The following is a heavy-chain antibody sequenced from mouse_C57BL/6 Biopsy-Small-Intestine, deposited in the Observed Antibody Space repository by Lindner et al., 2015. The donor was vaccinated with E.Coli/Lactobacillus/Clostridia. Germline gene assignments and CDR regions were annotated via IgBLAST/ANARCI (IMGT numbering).Heavy chain of an antibody. D-gene: IGHD1-1*01. CDR1: GYTFTSYW. CDR2: INPTSGYT. J-gene: IGHJ2*01. CDR3: ARDYYGSNYFDY. V-gene: IGHV1-7*01. Sequence: VQLQESGAELAKPGASVKLSCKASGYTFTSYWMHWVKQRPGQGLEWIGYINPTSGYTKCNQKFKDKATLTADKSSSTAYMQLSSLTYEDSAVYYCARDYYGSNYFDYWGQGTTLTVSS.